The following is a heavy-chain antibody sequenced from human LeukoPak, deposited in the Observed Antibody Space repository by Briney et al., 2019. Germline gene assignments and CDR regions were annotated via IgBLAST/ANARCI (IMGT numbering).Heavy chain of an antibody. CDR1: GFTFSSYG. V-gene: IGHV3-33*01. J-gene: IGHJ4*02. D-gene: IGHD3-10*01. Sequence: GGSLRLSCAASGFTFSSYGMHWVRQAPGKGLEGVAVIWYDGSNKYYADSVKGRFTISRDNSKNTLYLQMNSLRAEDTAVYYCARVDRSGSYQRPFDYWGQGTLVTVSS. CDR2: IWYDGSNK. CDR3: ARVDRSGSYQRPFDY.